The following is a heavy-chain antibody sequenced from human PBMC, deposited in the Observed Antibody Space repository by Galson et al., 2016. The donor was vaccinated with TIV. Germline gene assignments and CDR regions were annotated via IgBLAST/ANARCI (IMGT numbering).Heavy chain of an antibody. CDR1: GGAFNNYI. CDR3: ARGNRFGLASYRYYYDF. J-gene: IGHJ4*02. CDR2: IIPVVGEA. V-gene: IGHV1-69*08. D-gene: IGHD3-16*02. Sequence: SVKVSCKASGGAFNNYIMNWVRQAPGQGLEWMGKIIPVVGEANYAQKFQGRITITADRSTTTAHMEVRSLRSEDTAVYYCARGNRFGLASYRYYYDFWGQGTLVTVSS.